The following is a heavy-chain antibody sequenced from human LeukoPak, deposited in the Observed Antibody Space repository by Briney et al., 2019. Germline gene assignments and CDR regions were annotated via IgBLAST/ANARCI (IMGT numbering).Heavy chain of an antibody. D-gene: IGHD3-22*01. CDR1: GFTFSSYG. V-gene: IGHV3-23*01. J-gene: IGHJ4*02. CDR2: ISGSGGST. Sequence: PGGSLRLSCAASGFTFSSYGMSWVRQAPGKGLEWVSAISGSGGSTYYADSVKGRFTISRDNSKNTLYLQMNSLRAEDTAVYYCAKDYGFTMIVVVPSTFDYWGQGTLVTVSS. CDR3: AKDYGFTMIVVVPSTFDY.